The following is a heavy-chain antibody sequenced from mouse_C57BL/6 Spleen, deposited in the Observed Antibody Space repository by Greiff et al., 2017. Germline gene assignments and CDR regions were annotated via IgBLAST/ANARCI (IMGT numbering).Heavy chain of an antibody. CDR3: AREAGTRYFDV. CDR2: ISDGGSYT. CDR1: GFTFSSYA. J-gene: IGHJ1*03. V-gene: IGHV5-4*01. D-gene: IGHD3-3*01. Sequence: EVQGVESGGGLVKPGGSLKLSCAASGFTFSSYAMSWVRQTPEKRLEWVATISDGGSYTYYPDNVKGRFTISRDKAKNNLYLQMSHLKSEDTAMYYCAREAGTRYFDVWGTGTTVTVSS.